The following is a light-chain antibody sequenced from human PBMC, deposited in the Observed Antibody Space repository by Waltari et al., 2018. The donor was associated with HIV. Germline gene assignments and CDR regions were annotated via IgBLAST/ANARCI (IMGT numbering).Light chain of an antibody. V-gene: IGLV2-8*01. CDR1: SSDVGGYNY. CDR2: EVS. Sequence: QSALTQPPSASGSPGQSVTISCTGTSSDVGGYNYVSWYQQHPGKAPKLMIYEVSKRPSGVPDRFSGSKSGNTASLTVSGLQAEDEADYYCETWDSNTRVFAGGTELTVL. CDR3: ETWDSNTRV. J-gene: IGLJ3*02.